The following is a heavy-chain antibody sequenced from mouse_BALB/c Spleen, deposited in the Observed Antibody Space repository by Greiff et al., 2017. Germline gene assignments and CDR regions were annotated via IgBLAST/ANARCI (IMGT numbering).Heavy chain of an antibody. D-gene: IGHD2-3*01. J-gene: IGHJ2*01. V-gene: IGHV3-2*02. CDR1: GYSITSDYA. CDR3: ARSVAGRDGYYFDY. CDR2: ISYSGST. Sequence: EVKLQESGPGLVKPSQSLSLTCTVTGYSITSDYAWNWIRQFPGNKLEWMGYISYSGSTSYNPSLKSRISITRDTSKNQFFLQLNSVTTEDTATYYCARSVAGRDGYYFDYWGQGTTLTVSS.